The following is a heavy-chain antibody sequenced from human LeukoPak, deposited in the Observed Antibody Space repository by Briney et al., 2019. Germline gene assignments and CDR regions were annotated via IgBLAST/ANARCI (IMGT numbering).Heavy chain of an antibody. D-gene: IGHD6-19*01. CDR1: GFTFSNDA. CDR3: AKARGSGWT. V-gene: IGHV3-23*01. J-gene: IGHJ4*02. Sequence: GGSLRLSCVASGFTFSNDAGSWGRQAPGEGLDWVSGITNNGGTTYSGDSVKGRFTISRDNSKNTLYLQMNSMRADDTAVYYCAKARGSGWTWGQGTLVTVSS. CDR2: ITNNGGTT.